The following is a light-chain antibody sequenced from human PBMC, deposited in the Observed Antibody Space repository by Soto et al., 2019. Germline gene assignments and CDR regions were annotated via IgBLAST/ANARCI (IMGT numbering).Light chain of an antibody. CDR2: DAS. V-gene: IGKV3-11*01. CDR1: QSVGSY. J-gene: IGKJ1*01. Sequence: VLLLSXATLSLSALAXXXXXXXASQSVGSYLAWSQHKXGQAPRLLISDASXRATGIPARFSGSGSETDFTLTISSLEPEDSAVYYCQHYNNWPRTFGQGTKVDIK. CDR3: QHYNNWPRT.